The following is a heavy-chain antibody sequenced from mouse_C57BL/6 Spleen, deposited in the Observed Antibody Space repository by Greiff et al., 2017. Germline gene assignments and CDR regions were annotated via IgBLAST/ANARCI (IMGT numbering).Heavy chain of an antibody. CDR1: GYTFPSYW. CDR3: ARDYGSSYEYFDV. CDR2: IDPNSGGT. V-gene: IGHV1-72*01. Sequence: QVQLQQPGAELVKPGASVKLSCKASGYTFPSYWMHWVKQRPGRGLEWIGRIDPNSGGTKYTEKFKSKATLTVDKPSSTAYMQLSSLTSEDAAVYYCARDYGSSYEYFDVWGTGTTVTVSS. J-gene: IGHJ1*03. D-gene: IGHD1-1*01.